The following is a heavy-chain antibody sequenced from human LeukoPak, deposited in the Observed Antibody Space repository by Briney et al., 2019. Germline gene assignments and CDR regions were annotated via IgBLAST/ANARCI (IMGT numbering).Heavy chain of an antibody. CDR2: IRYDGGIK. CDR1: GCTFSSYS. D-gene: IGHD6-13*01. V-gene: IGHV3-30*02. Sequence: GGSLRLSCAASGCTFSSYSMNWVRQAPGKGLEWVAFIRYDGGIKYYADSVKGRFTISKDNSENTVSLQMNSLRPEDTAVYYCTKLAAASPDYWGQGTLVTVSS. CDR3: TKLAAASPDY. J-gene: IGHJ4*02.